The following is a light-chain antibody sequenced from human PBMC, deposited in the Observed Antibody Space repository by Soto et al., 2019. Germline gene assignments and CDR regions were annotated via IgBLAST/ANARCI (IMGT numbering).Light chain of an antibody. Sequence: DIQMTQSPSSVSASVGDRVTITCRVSQGIRSWLAWYQQTPGKAPKVLIYAASSLQSGVPSRFSGSGSGTEFTLTISSLQSEDFTVYSCLQYHNLWAFGQGTKVDIK. CDR1: QGIRSW. J-gene: IGKJ1*01. V-gene: IGKV1-12*01. CDR2: AAS. CDR3: LQYHNLWA.